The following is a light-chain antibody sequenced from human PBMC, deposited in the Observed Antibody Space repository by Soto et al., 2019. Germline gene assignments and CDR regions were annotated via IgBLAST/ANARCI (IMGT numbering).Light chain of an antibody. CDR3: CSYAGSTTRVQ. CDR2: EVS. Sequence: QSALTQPASVSGSPGQSITISCTGPSSDVDTYKYVSWYQQHPGKAPKLMIYEVSYRPSGVSDRFSGSKSGNTASLTISGLQAEDDADYYCCSYAGSTTRVQFGGGTKVTVL. CDR1: SSDVDTYKY. V-gene: IGLV2-14*01. J-gene: IGLJ2*01.